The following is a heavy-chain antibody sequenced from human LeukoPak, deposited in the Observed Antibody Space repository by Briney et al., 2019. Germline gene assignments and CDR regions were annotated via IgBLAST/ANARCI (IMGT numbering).Heavy chain of an antibody. CDR1: GFSMSVYW. CDR2: IKQDGSER. Sequence: PGGSLRLSCEASGFSMSVYWMSWVRQAPGKGLEWVGNIKQDGSERNYVDSVKGRFTISRDNAKNSLYLQMNSLRAEDTAVYYCARDLGGGFDPWGQGTLVTVSS. V-gene: IGHV3-7*03. J-gene: IGHJ5*02. CDR3: ARDLGGGFDP.